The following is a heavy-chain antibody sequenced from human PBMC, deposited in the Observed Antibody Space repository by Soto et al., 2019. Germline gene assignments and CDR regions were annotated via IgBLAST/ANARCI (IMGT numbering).Heavy chain of an antibody. CDR3: SKDAYTNYYYYGIDV. V-gene: IGHV3-23*01. J-gene: IGHJ6*02. Sequence: DVQLLQSGENLAQPGGSLRLTCAASGFSFPIYAMTWVRQTPGKGLEWVANISGSGGSTYYADSVKGRFIISRDNAENAQYLEMNSQRVGDTAIYYCSKDAYTNYYYYGIDVWGQGTTVTVSS. CDR2: ISGSGGST. D-gene: IGHD3-10*01. CDR1: GFSFPIYA.